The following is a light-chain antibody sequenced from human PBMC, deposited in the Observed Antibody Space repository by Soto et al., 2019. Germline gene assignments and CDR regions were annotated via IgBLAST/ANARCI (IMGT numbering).Light chain of an antibody. Sequence: QLVLTQPPSASGTPGQTMVISCPGGTSNIGSHTVNWFQQLPGTAPRLLIYSNTQRPSGVPDRFSGSKSGTSASLAINGLQPQYEGDYYCAAWEDSLNGVVFGGGTKLTVL. V-gene: IGLV1-44*01. CDR2: SNT. J-gene: IGLJ2*01. CDR1: TSNIGSHT. CDR3: AAWEDSLNGVV.